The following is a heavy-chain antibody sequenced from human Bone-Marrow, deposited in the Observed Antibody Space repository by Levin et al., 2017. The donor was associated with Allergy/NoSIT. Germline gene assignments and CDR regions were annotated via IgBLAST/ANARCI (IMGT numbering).Heavy chain of an antibody. J-gene: IGHJ4*02. D-gene: IGHD3-22*01. CDR2: IIPMFGTL. CDR1: GGTFSTYA. V-gene: IGHV1-69*13. Sequence: SVKVSCKASGGTFSTYAISWVRQAPGQGLEWMGGIIPMFGTLNYAQKFQGRVTIPADESTNTAYMELSSLRSEDSAIYYCAIRYYDSSDSWGQGTLVTVSS. CDR3: AIRYYDSSDS.